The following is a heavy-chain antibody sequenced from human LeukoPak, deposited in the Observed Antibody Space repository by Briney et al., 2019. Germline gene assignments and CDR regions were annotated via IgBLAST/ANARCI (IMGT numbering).Heavy chain of an antibody. D-gene: IGHD3-10*01. Sequence: GGSLRLSCAASGFTFSNYGIHWVRQAPGKGLEWVTVISYDGSNKYYADSVKGRFTISGDNAKNTLYLQMNSLRAEDTAVYYCARVGDYGSGFDFWGQGTLVTVSS. CDR2: ISYDGSNK. CDR1: GFTFSNYG. CDR3: ARVGDYGSGFDF. J-gene: IGHJ4*02. V-gene: IGHV3-30*03.